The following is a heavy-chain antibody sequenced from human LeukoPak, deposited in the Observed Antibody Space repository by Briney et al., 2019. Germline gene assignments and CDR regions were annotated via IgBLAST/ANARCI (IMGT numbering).Heavy chain of an antibody. J-gene: IGHJ4*02. D-gene: IGHD6-13*01. CDR3: AKARSSSWSYLES. CDR2: ISWEGSTT. V-gene: IGHV3-43*01. CDR1: GFAFDDHT. Sequence: PGGSLRLSCATSGFAFDDHTMHWVRQLPGKGLEWVSLISWEGSTTYYANSVKDRFTISRDTNKNSLYLQMNSLRPEDTALYYCAKARSSSWSYLESWGQGTLVTVSS.